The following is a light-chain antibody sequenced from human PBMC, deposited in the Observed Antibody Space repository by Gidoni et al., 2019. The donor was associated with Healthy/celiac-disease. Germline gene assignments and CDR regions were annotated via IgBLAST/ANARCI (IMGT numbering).Light chain of an antibody. J-gene: IGKJ4*01. V-gene: IGKV1-39*01. Sequence: DIQMTQSPSSLSASVGDRVTITCRAIQSISSNLNWYQQKPGKDPKLLIYAASSLQSGVPSRFSGSGSGTDFTLTISSLQPEDFATYYCQQSYSTPLTFVGGTKVEIK. CDR2: AAS. CDR3: QQSYSTPLT. CDR1: QSISSN.